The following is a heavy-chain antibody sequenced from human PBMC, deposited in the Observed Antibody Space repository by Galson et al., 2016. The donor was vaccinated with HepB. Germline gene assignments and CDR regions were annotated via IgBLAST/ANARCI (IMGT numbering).Heavy chain of an antibody. CDR1: GFTFSSYS. CDR3: ARGTETSWYGQFDY. Sequence: SLRLSCAASGFTFSSYSMNWVRQAPGKGLEWVAFIWYDGSKKYYGTSVEGRFTISRDNSKNTLYLQMNSLRVEDTAVYYCARGTETSWYGQFDYWGQGTLVTVSS. CDR2: IWYDGSKK. V-gene: IGHV3-33*08. J-gene: IGHJ4*02. D-gene: IGHD2-2*01.